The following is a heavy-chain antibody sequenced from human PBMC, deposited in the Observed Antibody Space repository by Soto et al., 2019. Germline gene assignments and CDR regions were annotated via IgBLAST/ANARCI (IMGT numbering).Heavy chain of an antibody. CDR3: ARGYDVVRVPVAIRVGYFDH. Sequence: DLEESGGGLAKPGGALRLSCTDSGFTFSSHTMNWVRQAPGKGLEWVSSISATGSDIYYGDSVMGRFTISGDNAKNSLYLQLNNLRVEDTAVYYCARGYDVVRVPVAIRVGYFDHWGQGTVVTVSS. J-gene: IGHJ4*02. CDR1: GFTFSSHT. D-gene: IGHD3-16*01. CDR2: ISATGSDI. V-gene: IGHV3-21*01.